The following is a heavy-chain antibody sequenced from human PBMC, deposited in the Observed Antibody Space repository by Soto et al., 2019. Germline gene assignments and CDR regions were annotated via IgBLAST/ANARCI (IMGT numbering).Heavy chain of an antibody. CDR1: GFTFSSYA. J-gene: IGHJ4*02. Sequence: LSLTCAASGFTFSSYAMSWVRQAPGKGLEWVSAISGSGGSTYYADSVKGRFTISRDNSKNTLYLQMNSLRAEDTAVYYCAENQDILTGYFDYWGQGTLVTVSS. CDR2: ISGSGGST. V-gene: IGHV3-23*01. CDR3: AENQDILTGYFDY. D-gene: IGHD3-9*01.